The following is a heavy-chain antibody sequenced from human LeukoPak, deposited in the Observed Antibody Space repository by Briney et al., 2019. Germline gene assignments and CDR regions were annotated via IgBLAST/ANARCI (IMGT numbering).Heavy chain of an antibody. CDR2: IYYSGST. Sequence: PSETLSLTCTVSGGSISSSSYYWGWIRQPPGKGLEWIGSIYYSGSTYYNPSLKSRVTISVDTSKNQFSLKLSSVTAADTDVYYCARLFSGRTNWFDPWGQGTLVTVSS. V-gene: IGHV4-39*01. D-gene: IGHD1-14*01. CDR3: ARLFSGRTNWFDP. CDR1: GGSISSSSYY. J-gene: IGHJ5*02.